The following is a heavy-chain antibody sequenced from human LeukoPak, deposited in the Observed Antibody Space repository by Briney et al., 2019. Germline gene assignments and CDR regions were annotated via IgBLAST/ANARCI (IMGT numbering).Heavy chain of an antibody. Sequence: SETLSLTCAVYGGSFSDYYWSWIRQPPGKGQEWIGEINHSGSTNYNPSLKSRVTISVDTSKNQFSLKLSSVTAADTAVYYCARYYYGSGSYYFDYWGQGTLVTVSS. CDR2: INHSGST. D-gene: IGHD3-10*01. V-gene: IGHV4-34*01. CDR3: ARYYYGSGSYYFDY. J-gene: IGHJ4*02. CDR1: GGSFSDYY.